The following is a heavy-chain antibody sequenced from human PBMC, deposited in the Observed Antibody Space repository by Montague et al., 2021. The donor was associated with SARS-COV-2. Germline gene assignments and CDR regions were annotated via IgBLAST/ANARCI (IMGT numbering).Heavy chain of an antibody. CDR1: GFSIGSGDY. Sequence: SETLSLTCTVSGFSIGSGDYWGWIRQPPGKGLEWIGSIYHSGTTXXNPXXXSRLTMSIDTSTNQFSLRLASVTAADTAVFFRVREKAGGLRNVFDIWGQGTTVTVSS. CDR3: VREKAGGLRNVFDI. CDR2: IYHSGTT. J-gene: IGHJ3*02. V-gene: IGHV4-38-2*02.